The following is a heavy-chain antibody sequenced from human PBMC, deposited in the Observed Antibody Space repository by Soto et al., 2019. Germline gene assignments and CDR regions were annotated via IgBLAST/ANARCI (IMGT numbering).Heavy chain of an antibody. V-gene: IGHV1-69*06. J-gene: IGHJ3*02. CDR1: GGTFSSYA. CDR3: ASDTYYYDSRGYYGLPTSAFDI. CDR2: IIPIFGTA. D-gene: IGHD3-22*01. Sequence: QVQLVQSGAEVKKPGSSVKVSCKASGGTFSSYAISWVRQAPGQGLEWMGGIIPIFGTANYAQKFQGRVTITADKSTSTAYMELSSLRSEDTAVYYCASDTYYYDSRGYYGLPTSAFDIWGHGTMVTVSS.